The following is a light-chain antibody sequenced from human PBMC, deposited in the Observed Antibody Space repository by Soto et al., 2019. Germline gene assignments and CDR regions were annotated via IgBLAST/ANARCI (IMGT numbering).Light chain of an antibody. CDR2: GAS. CDR3: QQYTNWWT. Sequence: EIVMTQSPATLSVSPGERATLSCRASQSVSSNLAWYQQKPGQAPRLLIYGASTRATGIPARFSGSGSGTEFTLTISSLQSEDFAVYYCQQYTNWWTFAQGTMVDIK. CDR1: QSVSSN. V-gene: IGKV3-15*01. J-gene: IGKJ1*01.